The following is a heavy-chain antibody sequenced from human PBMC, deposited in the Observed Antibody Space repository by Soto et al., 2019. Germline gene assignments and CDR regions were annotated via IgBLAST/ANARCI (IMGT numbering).Heavy chain of an antibody. CDR3: GRDQTEVTTERHVWFGP. V-gene: IGHV4-61*01. CDR2: IDHSGST. CDR1: GGSVRSSKYY. J-gene: IGHJ5*02. D-gene: IGHD1-1*01. Sequence: SETLSLTCTASGGSVRSSKYYWSWIRQPPGKGLEWIGYIDHSGSTNYNPSPKSRVTILVDMSKNQFSLKVRSVTAADTAVYYCGRDQTEVTTERHVWFGPWGQGTLATDSS.